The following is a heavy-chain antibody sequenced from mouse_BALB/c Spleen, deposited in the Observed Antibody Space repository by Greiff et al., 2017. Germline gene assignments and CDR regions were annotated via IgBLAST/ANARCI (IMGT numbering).Heavy chain of an antibody. V-gene: IGHV3-6*02. Sequence: EVQRVESGPGLVKPSQSLSLTCSVTGYSITSGYYWNWIRQFPGNKLEWMGYISYDGSNNYNPSLKNRISITRDTSKNQFFLKLNSVTTEDTATYYCAREGFGNYFDDWGQGTTLTVSS. CDR1: GYSITSGYY. CDR3: AREGFGNYFDD. D-gene: IGHD4-1*01. CDR2: ISYDGSN. J-gene: IGHJ2*01.